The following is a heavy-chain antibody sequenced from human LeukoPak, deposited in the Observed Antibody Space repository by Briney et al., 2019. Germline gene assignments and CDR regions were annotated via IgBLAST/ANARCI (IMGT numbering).Heavy chain of an antibody. Sequence: GASVKVSCKASGGTFSSYAISWVRQAPGQGLEWMGRIIPIFGTANYAQKFQGRVTITTDESTSTAYMELSSLRSEDTAVYYCARDLNPYYYCSGDFDYWGQGTLVTVSS. CDR3: ARDLNPYYYCSGDFDY. CDR1: GGTFSSYA. CDR2: IIPIFGTA. J-gene: IGHJ4*02. D-gene: IGHD3-10*01. V-gene: IGHV1-69*05.